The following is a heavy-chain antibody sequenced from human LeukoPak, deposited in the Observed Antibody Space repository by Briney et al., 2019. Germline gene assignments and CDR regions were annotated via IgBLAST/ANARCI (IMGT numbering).Heavy chain of an antibody. CDR2: ISGSGGST. CDR1: GFTFSSYA. D-gene: IGHD3-22*01. Sequence: GGSLRLSCAASGFTFSSYAMSWVRQAPGKGLEWVSAISGSGGSTYYADSVKGRFTISRDNSKNTLYLQMNSLRAEDTAVYYCAKGDYDSSGYYYDYYYYGMDVWGQGTTATVSS. CDR3: AKGDYDSSGYYYDYYYYGMDV. J-gene: IGHJ6*02. V-gene: IGHV3-23*01.